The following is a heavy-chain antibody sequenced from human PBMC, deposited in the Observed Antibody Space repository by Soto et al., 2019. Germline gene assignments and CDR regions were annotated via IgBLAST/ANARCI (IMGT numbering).Heavy chain of an antibody. D-gene: IGHD5-18*01. J-gene: IGHJ4*02. CDR1: GGSVSSYS. CDR3: ASSPPAMVAPNI. CDR2: AYYSGST. Sequence: SETLSLTCTVSGGSVSSYSWTWVRQPPGKGLEWIGYAYYSGSTHYNPSLKSRVTISLDTSKNQFSLKLTSVTAADTAMYFCASSPPAMVAPNIWGQGTLGTVAS. V-gene: IGHV4-59*02.